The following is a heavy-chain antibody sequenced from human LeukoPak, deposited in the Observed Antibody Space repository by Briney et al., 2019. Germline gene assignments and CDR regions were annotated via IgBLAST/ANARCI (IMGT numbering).Heavy chain of an antibody. Sequence: SETLSLTCSVSGSSISRGNYWGWIRQPPRKGLEWLGSMSHGGSSDYNPSLKSRVTILLDTSKNHFSLKLTSVTAADTAMYYCARGMQLLVRDAFDVWGLGTMVTVSS. J-gene: IGHJ3*01. CDR3: ARGMQLLVRDAFDV. CDR1: GSSISRGNY. V-gene: IGHV4-38-2*02. D-gene: IGHD6-13*01. CDR2: MSHGGSS.